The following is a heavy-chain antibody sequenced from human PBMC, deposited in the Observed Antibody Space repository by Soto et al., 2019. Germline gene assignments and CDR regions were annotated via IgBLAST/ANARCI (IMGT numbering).Heavy chain of an antibody. J-gene: IGHJ6*02. V-gene: IGHV1-69*01. CDR2: IIPIFGTA. Sequence: QVQLVQSGAEVKKPGSSVKVSCKACGGTFSSYAISWVRQAPGQGLEWMGGIIPIFGTANYAQKFQGRVTSTADESTSTAYMELSSLRSEDTAVYYCARTDYSNRYRPPYYYYGMDVWGQGTTVTVSS. CDR1: GGTFSSYA. CDR3: ARTDYSNRYRPPYYYYGMDV. D-gene: IGHD4-4*01.